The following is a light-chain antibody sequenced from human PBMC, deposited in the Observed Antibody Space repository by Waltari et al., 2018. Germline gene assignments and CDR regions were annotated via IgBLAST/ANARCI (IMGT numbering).Light chain of an antibody. V-gene: IGLV1-40*01. CDR2: GNI. CDR3: QSYDGSLSPVV. J-gene: IGLJ2*01. CDR1: SSNIGAGYD. Sequence: QSVLTQPPSVSGAPGQTVTISCTGSSSNIGAGYDVHWYQQLPGAAPRLLFYGNINRPSGVSDRFSVSKAGTSASLAITGLQAEDEGDYYCQSYDGSLSPVVFGGGTKLTVL.